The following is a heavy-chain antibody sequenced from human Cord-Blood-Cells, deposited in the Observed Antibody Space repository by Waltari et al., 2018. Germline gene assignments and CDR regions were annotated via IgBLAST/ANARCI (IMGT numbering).Heavy chain of an antibody. V-gene: IGHV5-51*01. D-gene: IGHD2-2*02. Sequence: EVQLVQSGAEVKKPGESLKISCKGSGYSFTSYWIGWVRQMPGKGLEWMGIIYPGDSDTRYSPSFQGQVTISADQSISTAYLQWSSLKASDTAMYYCARAGCSTSCYTGFDYWGQGTLVTVSS. J-gene: IGHJ4*02. CDR2: IYPGDSDT. CDR1: GYSFTSYW. CDR3: ARAGCSTSCYTGFDY.